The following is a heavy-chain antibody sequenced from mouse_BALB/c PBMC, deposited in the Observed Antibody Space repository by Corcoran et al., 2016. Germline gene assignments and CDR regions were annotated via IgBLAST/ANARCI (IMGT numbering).Heavy chain of an antibody. V-gene: IGHV9-3-1*01. D-gene: IGHD1-1*01. CDR2: INTYTGEP. Sequence: QIQLVQSGPELKKPGETVKISCKASGYTFTNYGMNWVKQAPGKGLKWMGWINTYTGEPTYADDFKGRFAFSLETSASTAYLQINNLKNEDTATYFCARGDYYGSRGFAYWVQGTLVTVSA. CDR3: ARGDYYGSRGFAY. CDR1: GYTFTNYG. J-gene: IGHJ3*01.